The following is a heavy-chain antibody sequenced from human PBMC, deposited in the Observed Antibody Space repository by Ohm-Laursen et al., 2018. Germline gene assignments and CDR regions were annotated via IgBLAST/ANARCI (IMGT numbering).Heavy chain of an antibody. Sequence: SLRLSCSASGYTFTDYDMHWVRQRTEKGLESIAQIGKSGDTYYAGSVKGRFSIYRDNAKKSLYLQMDSLRAEDTAVYYCVRDPSGWGLDVWGQGTTVTVCS. D-gene: IGHD2-15*01. CDR1: GYTFTDYD. J-gene: IGHJ6*02. CDR3: VRDPSGWGLDV. V-gene: IGHV3-13*04. CDR2: IGKSGDT.